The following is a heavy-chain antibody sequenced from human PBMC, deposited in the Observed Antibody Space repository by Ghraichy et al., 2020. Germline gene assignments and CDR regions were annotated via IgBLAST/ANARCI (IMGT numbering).Heavy chain of an antibody. Sequence: SETLSLTCTVSGGSISSYYWSWIRQPAGKGLEWIGRIYTSGSTNYNPSLKSRVTMSVDTSKNQFSLKLSSVTAADTAVYYCARDQFGSWYRGEWFDPWGQGTLVTVSS. CDR3: ARDQFGSWYRGEWFDP. D-gene: IGHD6-13*01. CDR2: IYTSGST. J-gene: IGHJ5*02. V-gene: IGHV4-4*07. CDR1: GGSISSYY.